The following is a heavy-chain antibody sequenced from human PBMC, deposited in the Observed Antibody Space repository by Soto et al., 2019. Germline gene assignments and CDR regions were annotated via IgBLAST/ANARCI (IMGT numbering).Heavy chain of an antibody. D-gene: IGHD3-10*01. V-gene: IGHV3-30*19. Sequence: QVQLVESGGGVVQPGRSLRLSCAASGFIFSTYGMHWVRQAPGKGLEWVAVISYDGSKKYYADSVKGRFTISRDNSKNTLYLQMNSLRAEDTAVYYCARECLTGWYFDLWGRGTLVTVSS. CDR2: ISYDGSKK. CDR1: GFIFSTYG. CDR3: ARECLTGWYFDL. J-gene: IGHJ2*01.